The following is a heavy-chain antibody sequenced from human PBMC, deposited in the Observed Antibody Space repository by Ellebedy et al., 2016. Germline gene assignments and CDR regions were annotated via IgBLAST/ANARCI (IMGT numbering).Heavy chain of an antibody. CDR3: ARDHERRYSSSGLFDY. V-gene: IGHV3-30*02. CDR2: IRYDGSNK. D-gene: IGHD6-6*01. CDR1: GFTFSSYG. J-gene: IGHJ4*02. Sequence: GESLKISCAAPGFTFSSYGMHWVRQAPGKGLEWVALIRYDGSNKYYGDSVKGRFTISRDISKNTLSLQMNSLRAEDTAVYYCARDHERRYSSSGLFDYWGQGTLVTVSS.